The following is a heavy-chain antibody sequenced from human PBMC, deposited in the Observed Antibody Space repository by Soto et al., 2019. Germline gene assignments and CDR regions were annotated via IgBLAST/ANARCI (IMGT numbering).Heavy chain of an antibody. CDR3: AKDFYSTSYSTSSFSAFDF. J-gene: IGHJ3*01. D-gene: IGHD6-6*01. Sequence: EVQLLESGGGLVQPGGSLRLSCAASGFSFSTNAMSWVRQAPGKGLEWVSGISASGGKTYYADSVKGQFTISRDNSKNTLYLQMNSLRAGDTAVYYCAKDFYSTSYSTSSFSAFDFWGQGTVVTVSS. V-gene: IGHV3-23*01. CDR2: ISASGGKT. CDR1: GFSFSTNA.